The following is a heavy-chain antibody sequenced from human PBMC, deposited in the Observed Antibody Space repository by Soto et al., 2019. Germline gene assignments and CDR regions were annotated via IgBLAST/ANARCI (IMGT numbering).Heavy chain of an antibody. CDR1: GGSISSYY. V-gene: IGHV4-4*07. CDR2: IYTSGST. D-gene: IGHD3-22*01. CDR3: AGDRDGYYDSSGSKNWFDP. J-gene: IGHJ5*02. Sequence: SETLSLTCTVSGGSISSYYWSWIRQPAGKGLEWIGRIYTSGSTNYNPSLKSRVTMSVDTSKNQFSLKLSSVTAADTAVYYCAGDRDGYYDSSGSKNWFDPWGQGTLVTVS.